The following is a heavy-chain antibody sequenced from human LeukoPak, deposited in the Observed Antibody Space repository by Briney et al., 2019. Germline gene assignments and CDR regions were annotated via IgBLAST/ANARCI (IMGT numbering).Heavy chain of an antibody. J-gene: IGHJ4*02. D-gene: IGHD1-26*01. CDR1: GFTFSSYA. Sequence: PGRSLRLSCAASGFTFSSYAMHWVRQAPGKGLEWVAVISYDGSNKYYADSVKGRFTISRDNSRNMLFLQMNSLRADDTAVYYCAKDLVVGALDYWGQGTLVTVSS. CDR3: AKDLVVGALDY. V-gene: IGHV3-30*04. CDR2: ISYDGSNK.